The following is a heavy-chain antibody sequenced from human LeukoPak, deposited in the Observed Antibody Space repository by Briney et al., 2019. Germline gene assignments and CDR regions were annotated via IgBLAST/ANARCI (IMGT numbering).Heavy chain of an antibody. V-gene: IGHV1-69*05. CDR3: ARAGIVGAKKAFDI. Sequence: SVKVSCKASGGTFSSYAISWVRQAPGQPLEWMGGIIHIFGTANYTQTFQGRVTMTTDESTSTAYMELSSLRSEDTAVYYCARAGIVGAKKAFDIWGQGTMVTVSS. J-gene: IGHJ3*02. CDR1: GGTFSSYA. CDR2: IIHIFGTA. D-gene: IGHD1-26*01.